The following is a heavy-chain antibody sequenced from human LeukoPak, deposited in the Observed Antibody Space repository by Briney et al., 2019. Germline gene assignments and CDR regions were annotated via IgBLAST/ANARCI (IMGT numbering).Heavy chain of an antibody. CDR3: ARVGGYSYGNYYFNY. CDR1: GYSISSGYY. J-gene: IGHJ4*02. CDR2: ISHSGST. Sequence: SETLSLTCAVSGYSISSGYYWGWIRQPPGKGQDWSGSISHSGSTYYNPSLRSRVTISIDTSKNQFSLRLNSVTATDTAVYYCARVGGYSYGNYYFNYWGQGTLVTVSS. V-gene: IGHV4-38-2*01. D-gene: IGHD5-18*01.